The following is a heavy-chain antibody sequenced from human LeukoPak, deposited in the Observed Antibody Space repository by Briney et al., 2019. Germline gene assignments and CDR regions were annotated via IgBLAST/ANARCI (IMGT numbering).Heavy chain of an antibody. Sequence: ASVKVSCKASGDTFSSYAISWVRQAPGQGLEWMGGIIPIFGTANYAQKFQGRVTITTDESTSTAYMELSSLRSEDTAVYYCASSMRYCSGGSCHPAYFDYWGQGTLVTVSS. CDR2: IIPIFGTA. CDR1: GDTFSSYA. V-gene: IGHV1-69*05. CDR3: ASSMRYCSGGSCHPAYFDY. J-gene: IGHJ4*02. D-gene: IGHD2-15*01.